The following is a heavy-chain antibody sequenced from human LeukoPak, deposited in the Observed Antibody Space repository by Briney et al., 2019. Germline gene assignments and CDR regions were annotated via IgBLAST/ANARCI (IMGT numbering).Heavy chain of an antibody. J-gene: IGHJ4*02. CDR3: ARPRPGWSSVMPYFDY. CDR2: ISSGGSIK. V-gene: IGHV3-48*03. Sequence: GGSLRLSCAASGFTFRSYEMNWVRQAPGKGLEWVSYISSGGSIKYYADSVKGRFTISRDNTKNSLYLQMNGLRAEDTAVYYCARPRPGWSSVMPYFDYWGQGTLVTVSS. D-gene: IGHD3-16*01. CDR1: GFTFRSYE.